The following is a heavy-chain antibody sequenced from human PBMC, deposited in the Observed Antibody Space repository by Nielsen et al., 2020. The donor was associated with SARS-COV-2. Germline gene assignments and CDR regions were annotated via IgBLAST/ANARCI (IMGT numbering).Heavy chain of an antibody. J-gene: IGHJ4*02. V-gene: IGHV4-30-2*01. CDR1: GGSISSGGYS. CDR2: IYHSGST. CDR3: ARMTTVTTYYFDY. Sequence: SETLSLTCAVSGGSISSGGYSWSWIRQPPGKGLEWIGYIYHSGSTYYNPSLKSRVTISVDRSKNQFSLKLSPVTAADTAVYYCARMTTVTTYYFDYWGQGTLVTVSS. D-gene: IGHD4-17*01.